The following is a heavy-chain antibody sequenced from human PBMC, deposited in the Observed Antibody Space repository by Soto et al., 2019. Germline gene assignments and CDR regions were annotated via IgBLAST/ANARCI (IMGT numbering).Heavy chain of an antibody. CDR2: TIPIFGTA. Sequence: QLQLVQSGAEVKKPGSSVKVSCKASGGTFSSYAISWLRQAPGQGLEWMGGTIPIFGTASFAHKFQGRVTITADESTSTAYMELSGLRTEDTAVYYCARERGSGSYSKVGYYYFGMDIWGQGTTVSVSS. D-gene: IGHD3-10*01. V-gene: IGHV1-69*01. J-gene: IGHJ6*02. CDR3: ARERGSGSYSKVGYYYFGMDI. CDR1: GGTFSSYA.